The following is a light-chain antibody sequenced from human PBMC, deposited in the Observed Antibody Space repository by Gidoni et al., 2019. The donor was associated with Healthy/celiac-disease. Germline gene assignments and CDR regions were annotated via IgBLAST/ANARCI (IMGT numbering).Light chain of an antibody. Sequence: EIVLTQSPGTLSLSPGERATLSCRASQRVSSSYLAWYQQKPGQAPRLLIYGASSRATGIPDRFSGSGSGTDFTLTISRLEPEDFAVYYCQQYGSSWWTFGQGTKVEIK. CDR1: QRVSSSY. J-gene: IGKJ1*01. CDR3: QQYGSSWWT. CDR2: GAS. V-gene: IGKV3-20*01.